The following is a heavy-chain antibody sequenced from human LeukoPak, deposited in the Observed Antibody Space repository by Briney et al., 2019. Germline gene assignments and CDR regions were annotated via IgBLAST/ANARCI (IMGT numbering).Heavy chain of an antibody. Sequence: SQTLSLTCTISGDSVSSNSAAWNWIRQSPSRGLESLGRTYYRSKWYNDYAVSVKSRITINPDTSKNQFSLQLNSVTPEDTAVYYCARGGKHCSSTSCYRWTFDYWGQGTLVTVSS. CDR1: GDSVSSNSAA. J-gene: IGHJ4*02. V-gene: IGHV6-1*01. CDR2: TYYRSKWYN. D-gene: IGHD2-2*01. CDR3: ARGGKHCSSTSCYRWTFDY.